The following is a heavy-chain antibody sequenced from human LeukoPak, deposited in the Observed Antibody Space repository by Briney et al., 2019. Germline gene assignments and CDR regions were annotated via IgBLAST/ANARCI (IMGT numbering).Heavy chain of an antibody. V-gene: IGHV3-49*03. CDR2: ISGGTT. CDR1: GFTFGDYL. Sequence: GRSLRLSCTASGFTFGDYLMSWFRQAPGKGLEWIGFISGGTTEYAASVKGRFTISRDDSTSIAYLQMNSLTTEDTAVYYCSRGSGWFSVYWGQGTLVTVSS. J-gene: IGHJ4*02. CDR3: SRGSGWFSVY. D-gene: IGHD6-19*01.